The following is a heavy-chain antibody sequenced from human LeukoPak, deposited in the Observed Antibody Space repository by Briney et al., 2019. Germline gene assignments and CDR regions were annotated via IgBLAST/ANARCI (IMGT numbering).Heavy chain of an antibody. CDR3: ARDIRRYFDL. CDR2: INHSGST. V-gene: IGHV4-34*01. D-gene: IGHD1-14*01. CDR1: GGSFSGYY. Sequence: PSETLSLTCAVYGGSFSGYYWSWIRQPPGKGLEWIGEINHSGSTNYNPSLKSRVTISVDTSKNQFSLKLSSVTAADTAVYYCARDIRRYFDLWGRGTLVTVSS. J-gene: IGHJ2*01.